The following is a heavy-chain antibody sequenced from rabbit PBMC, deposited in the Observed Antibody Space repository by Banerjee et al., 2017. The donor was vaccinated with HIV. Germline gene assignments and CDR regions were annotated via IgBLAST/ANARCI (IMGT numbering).Heavy chain of an antibody. J-gene: IGHJ4*01. CDR1: GFSFSSGYF. CDR3: ARTASGANNGMRFSL. Sequence: QSLEESGGDLVKPGASLTLTCTASGFSFSSGYFMCWVRQAPGKGLEWIACIGASSSDITYYASWAKGRFTISKTSSTTVTLQMTSLTGADTATYFCARTASGANNGMRFSLWGQGTLVTVS. D-gene: IGHD1-1*01. V-gene: IGHV1S40*01. CDR2: IGASSSDIT.